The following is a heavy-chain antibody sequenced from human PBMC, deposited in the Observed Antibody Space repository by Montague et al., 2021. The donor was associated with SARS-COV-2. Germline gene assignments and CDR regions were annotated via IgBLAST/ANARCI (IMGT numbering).Heavy chain of an antibody. CDR3: VRPLWFGDSDYYLES. D-gene: IGHD3-10*01. CDR1: GFTFRSYS. CDR2: IRPDGTST. Sequence: SLRLSCAASGFTFRSYSMHWVRQVPGRGLVWVSRIRPDGTSTHYAASVKGRFVISRDNAKNTLSLEMTNLRVDDTAIYYCVRPLWFGDSDYYLESWGQGTLVSVSS. V-gene: IGHV3-74*01. J-gene: IGHJ4*02.